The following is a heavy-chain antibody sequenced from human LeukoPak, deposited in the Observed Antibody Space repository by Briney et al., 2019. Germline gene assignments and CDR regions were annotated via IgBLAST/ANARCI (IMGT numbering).Heavy chain of an antibody. CDR1: GGSVSSGSYY. J-gene: IGHJ5*02. Sequence: SETLSLTCTVSGGSVSSGSYYWSWIRQPPGEGLEWIGYIYYSGSTNYNPSLKSRVTISVDTSKNQFSLKLSSVTAADTAVYYCASNLSGSYYNWFDPWGQGTLVTVSS. V-gene: IGHV4-61*01. D-gene: IGHD1-26*01. CDR2: IYYSGST. CDR3: ASNLSGSYYNWFDP.